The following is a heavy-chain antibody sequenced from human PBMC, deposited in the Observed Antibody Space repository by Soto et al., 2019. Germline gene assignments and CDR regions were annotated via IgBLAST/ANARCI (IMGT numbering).Heavy chain of an antibody. CDR2: IGGSGGST. CDR1: GFTFSSYA. J-gene: IGHJ6*02. Sequence: GGSLRLSCAASGFTFSSYAMTWVRQAPGKGLEWVSVIGGSGGSTYYADSVKGRFTISRDNSKSTLYLQMNSLRVEDTAMYYCAKATKGSLYYYYGMDVWGQGTTVTVSS. V-gene: IGHV3-23*01. CDR3: AKATKGSLYYYYGMDV.